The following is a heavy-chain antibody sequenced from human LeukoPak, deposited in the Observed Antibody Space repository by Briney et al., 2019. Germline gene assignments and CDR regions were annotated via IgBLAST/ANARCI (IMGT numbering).Heavy chain of an antibody. J-gene: IGHJ4*02. D-gene: IGHD5-24*01. CDR1: GFTFSSYW. V-gene: IGHV3-74*01. CDR3: ARQDGYKDFDY. Sequence: PGGSLRLSCAASGFTFSSYWMHWVRQATGKGRVWVSRINSDGSSTSYADSVKGRFTISRDNAKNTLYLQMNSLRAEDTAVYYCARQDGYKDFDYWGQGTLVTVSS. CDR2: INSDGSST.